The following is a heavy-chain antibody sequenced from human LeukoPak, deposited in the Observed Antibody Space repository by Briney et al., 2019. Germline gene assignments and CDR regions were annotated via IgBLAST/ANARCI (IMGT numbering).Heavy chain of an antibody. V-gene: IGHV3-23*01. D-gene: IGHD3-10*01. J-gene: IGHJ4*02. CDR3: AKDELTPTGYFDY. Sequence: EGSLRLSCAASGFTFSNYAVNWIRQAPGKGLKWVSAISGSGGSTYYADSVKGRFTISRDNSKNTLYLQMNSLRAEDTAVYYCAKDELTPTGYFDYWGQGTLVTVSS. CDR2: ISGSGGST. CDR1: GFTFSNYA.